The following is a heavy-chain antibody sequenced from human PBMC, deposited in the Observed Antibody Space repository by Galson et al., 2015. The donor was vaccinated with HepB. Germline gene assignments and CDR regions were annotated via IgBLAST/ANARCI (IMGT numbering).Heavy chain of an antibody. CDR3: AKEQARWYGSGSYYGSHRGEMGPKYYYYGMDV. CDR1: GYTFTSYA. V-gene: IGHV1-3*01. Sequence: SVKVSCKASGYTFTSYAMHWVRQAPGQRLEWMGWINAGNGNTKYSQKFQGRVTITRDTSASTAYMELSSLRSEDTAVYYCAKEQARWYGSGSYYGSHRGEMGPKYYYYGMDVWGQGTTVTVSS. CDR2: INAGNGNT. D-gene: IGHD3-10*01. J-gene: IGHJ6*02.